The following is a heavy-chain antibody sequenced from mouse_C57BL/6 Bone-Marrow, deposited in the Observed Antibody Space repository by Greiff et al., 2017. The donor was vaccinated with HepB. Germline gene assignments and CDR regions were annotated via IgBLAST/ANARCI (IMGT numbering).Heavy chain of an antibody. D-gene: IGHD3-2*02. CDR3: ARRPTRQLRLRDD. J-gene: IGHJ2*01. Sequence: QVQLQQPGAELVKPGASVKLSCKASGYTFTSYWMQWVKQRPGQGLEWIGEIDPSDSYTNYNQKFKGKATLTVDPAASTAYMQLSSLTSEDSAVYYGARRPTRQLRLRDDWGQGTTLTVSS. V-gene: IGHV1-50*01. CDR2: IDPSDSYT. CDR1: GYTFTSYW.